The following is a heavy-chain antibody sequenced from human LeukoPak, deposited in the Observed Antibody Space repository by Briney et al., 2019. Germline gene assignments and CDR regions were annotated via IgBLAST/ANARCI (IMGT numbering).Heavy chain of an antibody. Sequence: SETLSLTCTVSGGSISSSSYYWGWIRQPPGKGLEWIGSIYYSGSTYYNPSLKSRVTISVDTSKNQFSLKLSSVTAADTAVYYCARVPDYLGGPFDYWGQGTLVTVSS. V-gene: IGHV4-39*07. CDR1: GGSISSSSYY. CDR2: IYYSGST. CDR3: ARVPDYLGGPFDY. D-gene: IGHD7-27*01. J-gene: IGHJ4*02.